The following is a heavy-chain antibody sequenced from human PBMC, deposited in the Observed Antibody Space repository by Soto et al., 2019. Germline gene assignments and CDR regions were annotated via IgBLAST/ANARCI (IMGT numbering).Heavy chain of an antibody. CDR3: ARVSSSWYLYYYYYMDV. D-gene: IGHD6-13*01. V-gene: IGHV4-59*01. J-gene: IGHJ6*03. CDR1: GGSISSYH. CDR2: IYYSGST. Sequence: PSETLSLTCTVTGGSISSYHWSWIRQPPGKGLEWIGYIYYSGSTNYNPSLKSRVTIAVDTAKNQFSLKLSSVTAADTAVYYCARVSSSWYLYYYYYMDVWGKGTTVTVSS.